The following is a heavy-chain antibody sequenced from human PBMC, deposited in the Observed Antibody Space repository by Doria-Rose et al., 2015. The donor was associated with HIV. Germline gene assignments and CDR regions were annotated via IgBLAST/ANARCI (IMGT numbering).Heavy chain of an antibody. CDR2: IYYSGST. D-gene: IGHD1-20*01. J-gene: IGHJ4*02. CDR1: ISSAAYY. Sequence: ISSAAYYWSWIRQPPGKGLEWIGYIYYSGSTYYNPSLKSRVTISVDTSKNQFSLKLSSVTAADTAVYYCARARITGTDYWGQGTLVTVSS. CDR3: ARARITGTDY. V-gene: IGHV4-31*02.